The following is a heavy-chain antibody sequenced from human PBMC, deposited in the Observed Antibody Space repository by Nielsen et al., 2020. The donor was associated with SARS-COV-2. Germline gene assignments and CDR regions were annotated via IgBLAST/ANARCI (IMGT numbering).Heavy chain of an antibody. D-gene: IGHD3-3*01. CDR2: IYYSGST. CDR3: ARIRFLEWLLGPYFDY. Sequence: GSLRLSCTVSGGSISSSSYYWGWIRQPPGKGLEWIGSIYYSGSTYYNPSLKSRVTISVDTSKNQFSLKLSSVTAADTAVYYCARIRFLEWLLGPYFDYWGQGTLVTVSS. CDR1: GGSISSSSYY. J-gene: IGHJ4*02. V-gene: IGHV4-39*01.